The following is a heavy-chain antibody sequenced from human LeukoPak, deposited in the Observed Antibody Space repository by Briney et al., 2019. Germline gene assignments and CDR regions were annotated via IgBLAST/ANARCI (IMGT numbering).Heavy chain of an antibody. Sequence: GGSLRLSCAASGFTFSSYGMHWVRQAPGKGLEWVAVISYDGSNKYYADSVKGRFTISRDNSRNILCLQMNSLRAEDTAVYSCAESRSNFETDAFDIWGQGTLVTVSS. V-gene: IGHV3-30*18. CDR3: AESRSNFETDAFDI. CDR2: ISYDGSNK. D-gene: IGHD4-11*01. CDR1: GFTFSSYG. J-gene: IGHJ3*02.